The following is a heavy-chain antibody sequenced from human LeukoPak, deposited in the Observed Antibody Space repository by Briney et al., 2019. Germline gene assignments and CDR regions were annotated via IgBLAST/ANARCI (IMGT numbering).Heavy chain of an antibody. V-gene: IGHV4-59*01. CDR3: ARGGHYYDNTGWFDP. J-gene: IGHJ5*02. D-gene: IGHD3-22*01. CDR2: IYYSGST. Sequence: PSETLSLTCTVSGGSTSSYYWSWIRQPPGKGLEWIGYIYYSGSTNYNPSLKSRVTISADTSKNQFSLKLTPVTAADTAVYYCARGGHYYDNTGWFDPWGQGTLVTVSS. CDR1: GGSTSSYY.